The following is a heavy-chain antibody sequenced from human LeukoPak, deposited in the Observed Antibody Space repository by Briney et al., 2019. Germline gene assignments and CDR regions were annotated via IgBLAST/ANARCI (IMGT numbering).Heavy chain of an antibody. V-gene: IGHV3-23*01. CDR3: AKARIASAGTGAFDV. Sequence: GGSLRLSCAASGFTVSSYGMTWVRQAPGKGLEWVSAFSATDGSAQYAESVKGRFTISRDNSKNSLYLQMNSLRDEDTAVYYCAKARIASAGTGAFDVWGQGTMVTVSS. D-gene: IGHD6-13*01. CDR1: GFTVSSYG. J-gene: IGHJ3*01. CDR2: FSATDGSA.